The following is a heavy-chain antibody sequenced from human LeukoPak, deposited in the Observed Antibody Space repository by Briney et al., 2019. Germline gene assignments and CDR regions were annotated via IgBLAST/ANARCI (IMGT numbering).Heavy chain of an antibody. CDR2: INHSGST. Sequence: SETLSLTCAVYGGSFSGYYWSWIRQPPGKGLEWIGEINHSGSTNYNPSLKSRVTISVDTSKNQFSLKLSSVTAADTAVYYCAKDQGSGLGSYSWGYFDYWGQGTLVTVSS. CDR1: GGSFSGYY. J-gene: IGHJ4*02. CDR3: AKDQGSGLGSYSWGYFDY. V-gene: IGHV4-34*01. D-gene: IGHD3-10*01.